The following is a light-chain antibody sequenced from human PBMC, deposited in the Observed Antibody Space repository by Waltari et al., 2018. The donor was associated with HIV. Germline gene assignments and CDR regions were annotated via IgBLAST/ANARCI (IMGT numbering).Light chain of an antibody. Sequence: DIQMTQSPPTLSASFGDRVTITCRASQSVSSSLAWYQQKPGKATNLLIFKAASLQNGVPPRFSCSGSGTDFTLTLSGLQPDDFATYYCQQYLTFSRTFGQGTQV. V-gene: IGKV1-5*03. CDR3: QQYLTFSRT. CDR1: QSVSSS. J-gene: IGKJ1*01. CDR2: KAA.